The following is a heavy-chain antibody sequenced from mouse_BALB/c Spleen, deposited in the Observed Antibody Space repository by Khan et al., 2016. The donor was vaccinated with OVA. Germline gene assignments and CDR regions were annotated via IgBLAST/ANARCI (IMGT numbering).Heavy chain of an antibody. CDR3: ARKSTRAAY. V-gene: IGHV1-4*01. D-gene: IGHD3-1*01. Sequence: QVQLQQSGAELVKPGASVKMSCKASGYTFTSYTMHWVKQRPGQGLEWIGYINPSSGYTKYNQKFKDKATLTADKSSSTAYMQLSSMTSADSAVYYCARKSTRAAYWGQGTTLTVSS. CDR1: GYTFTSYT. J-gene: IGHJ2*01. CDR2: INPSSGYT.